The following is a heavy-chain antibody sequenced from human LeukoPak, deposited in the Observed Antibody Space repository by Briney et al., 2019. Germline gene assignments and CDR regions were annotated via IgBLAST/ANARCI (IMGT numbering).Heavy chain of an antibody. V-gene: IGHV4-34*01. CDR2: INHSGST. CDR3: ARASPLGLNWFDP. J-gene: IGHJ5*02. D-gene: IGHD3/OR15-3a*01. Sequence: PSETLSLTCAVYGGCYSGYYWNWIRQPPGRGLEWIGEINHSGSTNYNPSLTSRITISVDTSKNQFSLKLSSVTAADTAVYYCARASPLGLNWFDPWGQGTLVTVSS. CDR1: GGCYSGYY.